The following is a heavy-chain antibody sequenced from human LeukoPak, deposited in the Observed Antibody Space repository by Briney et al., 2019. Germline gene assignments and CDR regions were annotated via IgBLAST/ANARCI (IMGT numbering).Heavy chain of an antibody. CDR1: GFTFSSYA. J-gene: IGHJ4*02. Sequence: GGSLRLFCAASGFTFSSYAMSWVRQAPGKGREWVSAISGRGGSTYYADSVKGRFTISRDNSKNTLYLQMHSLRAEDTAVYYCAKDFGYGYGTRVYWGQGTLVTVSS. V-gene: IGHV3-23*01. CDR3: AKDFGYGYGTRVY. CDR2: ISGRGGST. D-gene: IGHD5-18*01.